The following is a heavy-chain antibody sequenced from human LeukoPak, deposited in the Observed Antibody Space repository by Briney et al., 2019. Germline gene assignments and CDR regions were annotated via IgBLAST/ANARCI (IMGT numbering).Heavy chain of an antibody. CDR1: GGSISSGGYY. J-gene: IGHJ3*02. D-gene: IGHD3-10*01. Sequence: SETLSLTCTVSGGSISSGGYYWTWIRQHPGKGLEWIGYLYYSGSTYYNPSLKSRLTISVDTSKNQFSLKLSSVTAADTAVYYCARDTVWFGELRGAFDIWGQGTMVTVSS. CDR3: ARDTVWFGELRGAFDI. CDR2: LYYSGST. V-gene: IGHV4-31*03.